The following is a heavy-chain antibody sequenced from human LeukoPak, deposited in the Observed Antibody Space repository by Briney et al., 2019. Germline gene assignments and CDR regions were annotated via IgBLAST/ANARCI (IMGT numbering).Heavy chain of an antibody. CDR1: GFTFSTYS. CDR3: ARDFGSGSLDC. Sequence: GGSMRLSCAASGFTFSTYSLNWVRQAPGKGLEWVSSISISGTYIYYADSVKGRFTISRDNAKNSLYLQMNSLRAEDTAVYYCARDFGSGSLDCWGQGTLVTVSS. J-gene: IGHJ4*02. V-gene: IGHV3-21*01. D-gene: IGHD3-10*01. CDR2: ISISGTYI.